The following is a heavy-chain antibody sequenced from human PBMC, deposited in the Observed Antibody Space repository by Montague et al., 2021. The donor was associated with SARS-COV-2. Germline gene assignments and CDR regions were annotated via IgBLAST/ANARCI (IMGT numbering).Heavy chain of an antibody. J-gene: IGHJ4*02. V-gene: IGHV3-23*01. D-gene: IGHD6-13*01. CDR2: ISGSGGST. Sequence: SLRLSCAASGFTFSYYVMSWVRQAPGKGLEWVPAISGSGGSTYYADSVKGRFTISRDNSENTLYLQMNNLRAEDTAVYYCANRGIAAAGSYRYYFGYWGQGTLVTVSS. CDR3: ANRGIAAAGSYRYYFGY. CDR1: GFTFSYYV.